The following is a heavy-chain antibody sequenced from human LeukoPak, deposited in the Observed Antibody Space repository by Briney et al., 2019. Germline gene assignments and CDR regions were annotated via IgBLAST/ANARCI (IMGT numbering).Heavy chain of an antibody. CDR2: ISSSSSTL. Sequence: QSGGSLRLSCAVSGFTFSSYSMNWVRQAPGKGLEWVSYISSSSSTLYYADSVKGRFSISRVNAKTSLYLQMNSLRAEDTAVYYCASGAEGYVFDPWGQGTLVTVSS. V-gene: IGHV3-48*01. D-gene: IGHD5-12*01. CDR3: ASGAEGYVFDP. CDR1: GFTFSSYS. J-gene: IGHJ5*02.